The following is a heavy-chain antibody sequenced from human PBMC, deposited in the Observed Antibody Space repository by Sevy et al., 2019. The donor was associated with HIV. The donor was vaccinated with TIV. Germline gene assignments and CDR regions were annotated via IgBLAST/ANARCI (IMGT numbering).Heavy chain of an antibody. CDR1: GGTFSSYA. D-gene: IGHD6-13*01. Sequence: ASVKVSCKASGGTFSSYAISCVRQAPGQGLEWMGGIIPIFGTANYAQKFQGRVTITADKSTSTAYMELSSLRSEDTAVYYCARGRYSSSWYTSDFDYWGQGTLVTVSS. CDR3: ARGRYSSSWYTSDFDY. CDR2: IIPIFGTA. V-gene: IGHV1-69*06. J-gene: IGHJ4*02.